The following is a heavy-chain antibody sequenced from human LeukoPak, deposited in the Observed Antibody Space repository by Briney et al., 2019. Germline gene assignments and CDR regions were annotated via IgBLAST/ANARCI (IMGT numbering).Heavy chain of an antibody. D-gene: IGHD2/OR15-2a*01. CDR1: GGSISSDY. CDR2: IYHSGST. V-gene: IGHV4-59*01. CDR3: AKVGGMITINIASFDI. J-gene: IGHJ3*02. Sequence: SETLSLTCNVSGGSISSDYWNWIRQPPGKALEWIGYIYHSGSTNYNPSLRSRVTISIDKSKKQFSLKLTSVTAADTAIYYCAKVGGMITINIASFDIWGQGTMVTVSS.